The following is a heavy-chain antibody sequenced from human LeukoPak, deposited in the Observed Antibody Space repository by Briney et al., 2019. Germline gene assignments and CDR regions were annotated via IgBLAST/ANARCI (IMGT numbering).Heavy chain of an antibody. CDR2: INPNSGGS. Sequence: ASVKVSCKASGYTFTDHYIRWVRQAPGQGLERLGWINPNSGGSNYAQKFQGRVTMTRDTSINSTFMDLSSLTSDDTAVYYCARGHDNAGYNYFDYWGQGTLVLVSS. D-gene: IGHD3-9*01. CDR3: ARGHDNAGYNYFDY. V-gene: IGHV1-2*02. CDR1: GYTFTDHY. J-gene: IGHJ4*02.